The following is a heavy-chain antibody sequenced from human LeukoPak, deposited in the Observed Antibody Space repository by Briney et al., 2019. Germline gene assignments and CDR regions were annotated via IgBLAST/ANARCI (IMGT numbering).Heavy chain of an antibody. CDR1: GGSFNGYY. Sequence: SETLSLTCAVYGGSFNGYYWSWIRQSPGEGLEWIGEINDSGVTNCNPSLESRVVLSVDTSKNQFPLRLSSVTAADTAVYYCARRLVDSGASQVSDHWGQGTLVTVSS. CDR2: INDSGVT. CDR3: ARRLVDSGASQVSDH. J-gene: IGHJ4*02. V-gene: IGHV4-34*01. D-gene: IGHD2-15*01.